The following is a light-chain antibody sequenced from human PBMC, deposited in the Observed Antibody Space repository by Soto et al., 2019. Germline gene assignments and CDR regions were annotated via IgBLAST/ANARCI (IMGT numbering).Light chain of an antibody. CDR3: SSYTTSSTVI. V-gene: IGLV2-14*01. Sequence: QSALTQPASVSGSPGQSITISCTGTSSDVGGYHYVSWYQQHPGRAPKLMIYDVTNRPSGVSNRFSGSKSGNTASLTISGLQAEDEADYYCSSYTTSSTVIFGGGTKVNVL. CDR2: DVT. J-gene: IGLJ2*01. CDR1: SSDVGGYHY.